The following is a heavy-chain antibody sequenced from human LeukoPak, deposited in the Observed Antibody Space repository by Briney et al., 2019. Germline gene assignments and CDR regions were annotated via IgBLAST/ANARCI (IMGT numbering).Heavy chain of an antibody. CDR1: GNYW. CDR3: VSFYETY. CDR2: INGDGSWT. J-gene: IGHJ4*02. D-gene: IGHD2-2*01. V-gene: IGHV3-74*01. Sequence: GGSLRLSCAASGNYWMHWVRQAPGKGLVWVSHINGDGSWTTYADSVKGRFTISKDNAKDTVYLQMNNLRAEDTAVYYCVSFYETYWGRGTLVTVSS.